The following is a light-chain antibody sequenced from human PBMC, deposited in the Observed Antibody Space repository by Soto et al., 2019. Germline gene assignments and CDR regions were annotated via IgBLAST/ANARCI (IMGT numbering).Light chain of an antibody. V-gene: IGLV2-8*01. CDR3: SSYAGSNNRV. CDR2: EVS. Sequence: QSALTQPPSASGSPGQSVTISCTGTSSDVGGYNYVSWYQQHPGKAPKLMIYEVSKRHSGVPDRFSGSKSGNTASLTVSELQAEDEADYYCSSYAGSNNRVFGTGTKVTVL. J-gene: IGLJ1*01. CDR1: SSDVGGYNY.